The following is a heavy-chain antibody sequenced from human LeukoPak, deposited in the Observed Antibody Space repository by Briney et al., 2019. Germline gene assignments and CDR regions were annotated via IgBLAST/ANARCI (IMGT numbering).Heavy chain of an antibody. D-gene: IGHD6-13*01. CDR2: INHSGST. V-gene: IGHV4-34*01. J-gene: IGHJ4*02. Sequence: PSETLSLTCAVYGGSFSGYYWSWIRQPPGKGLEWIGEINHSGSTNYNPSLKSRVTISVDTSKNQFSLKLSSATAADTAVYRCARGPRRASAAPEYWGQGTLVTVSS. CDR3: ARGPRRASAAPEY. CDR1: GGSFSGYY.